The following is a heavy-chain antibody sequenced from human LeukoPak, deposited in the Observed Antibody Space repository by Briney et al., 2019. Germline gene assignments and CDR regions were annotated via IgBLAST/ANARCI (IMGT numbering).Heavy chain of an antibody. CDR2: INHSGIT. D-gene: IGHD2-2*01. J-gene: IGHJ4*02. V-gene: IGHV4-34*01. CDR1: GGSFRGYY. Sequence: KPSATLSLTCAIYGGSFRGYYWSWIRKPPGKGLEWIREINHSGITNYNPSLKSRVTISLDTSMKKFSLKLNSVTAPDTAVYYCASTERCSTTCPLDYWGQGTLVNVSS. CDR3: ASTERCSTTCPLDY.